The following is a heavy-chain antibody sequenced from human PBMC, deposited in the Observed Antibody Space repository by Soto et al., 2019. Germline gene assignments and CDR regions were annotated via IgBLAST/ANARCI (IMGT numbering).Heavy chain of an antibody. Sequence: GGSLRLSCAASGFTISSYAMHWVRRAPGKGLEWVAVISYDGSNKYYADSVKGRFTISRDNSKNTLYLQMNSLRAEDTAVYYCAREKLVVVVAATGTGMDVWGQGTTVTVSS. CDR3: AREKLVVVVAATGTGMDV. CDR2: ISYDGSNK. D-gene: IGHD2-15*01. V-gene: IGHV3-30-3*01. J-gene: IGHJ6*02. CDR1: GFTISSYA.